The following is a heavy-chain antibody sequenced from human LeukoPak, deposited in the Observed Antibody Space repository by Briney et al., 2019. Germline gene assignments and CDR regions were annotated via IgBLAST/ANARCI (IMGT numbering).Heavy chain of an antibody. V-gene: IGHV3-48*04. CDR2: ISSSGSTI. CDR1: GFTFNNYN. CDR3: AELGITMIGGV. Sequence: GGSLRLSCATSGFTFNNYNMNWVRQAPGKGLEWVSYISSSGSTIYYADSVKGRFTISRDNAKNSLYLQMNSLRAEDTAVYYCAELGITMIGGVWGKGTTVTISS. J-gene: IGHJ6*04. D-gene: IGHD3-10*02.